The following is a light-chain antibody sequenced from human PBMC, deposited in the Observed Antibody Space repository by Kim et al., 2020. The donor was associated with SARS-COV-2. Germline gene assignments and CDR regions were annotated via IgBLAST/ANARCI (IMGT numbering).Light chain of an antibody. Sequence: LSPGERAPLSGRASQSVSRFLAWYHQKPGQAPRLLIYAASTRATGIPARFSGSGSGTDFTLTISSLEAEDFAVYYCQQRSSWPITFGQGTRLEIK. CDR2: AAS. CDR3: QQRSSWPIT. V-gene: IGKV3-11*01. CDR1: QSVSRF. J-gene: IGKJ5*01.